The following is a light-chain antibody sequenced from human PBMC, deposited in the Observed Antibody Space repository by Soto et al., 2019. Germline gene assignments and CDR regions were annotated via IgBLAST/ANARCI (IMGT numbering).Light chain of an antibody. CDR2: DAS. CDR1: HSVSSY. J-gene: IGKJ1*01. Sequence: EIVLTQSPATLSLSPGERSTPSRLASHSVSSYLAWYQQKPDQANRLLIYDASNRATGITDRFSGSGSGTDFTLTISRLEPEDFAVYYCQQYGSSTWTVGQGTKVEI. CDR3: QQYGSSTWT. V-gene: IGKV3D-20*01.